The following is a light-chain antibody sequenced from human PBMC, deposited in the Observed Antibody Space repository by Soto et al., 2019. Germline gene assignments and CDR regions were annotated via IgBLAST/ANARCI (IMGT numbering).Light chain of an antibody. CDR3: QQHYIHWT. CDR2: KAS. J-gene: IGKJ1*01. CDR1: QTISSW. Sequence: DIQMTQSPSTLSGSVGDRVTITFRASQTISSWLAWYQQKPGKAPKLLIYKASTLKSGVPSRFSGSGSGTEFTLSISSLQPDDFATYYCQQHYIHWTLGQGTKVDIK. V-gene: IGKV1-5*03.